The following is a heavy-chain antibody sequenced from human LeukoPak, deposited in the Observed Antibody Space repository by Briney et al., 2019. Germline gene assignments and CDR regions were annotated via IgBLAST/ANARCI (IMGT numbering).Heavy chain of an antibody. CDR3: ARDLTPIVGATYFDN. D-gene: IGHD1-26*01. J-gene: IGHJ4*02. CDR1: VGSVSSGSYY. Sequence: SETLSLTCTVSVGSVSSGSYYWSWIRQPPGKGLQWIGYIYYSGSTNYNPSLKSRVTISVDTSKNQFSLKLSSVTAADTAVYYCARDLTPIVGATYFDNWGQGTLVTVSS. CDR2: IYYSGST. V-gene: IGHV4-61*01.